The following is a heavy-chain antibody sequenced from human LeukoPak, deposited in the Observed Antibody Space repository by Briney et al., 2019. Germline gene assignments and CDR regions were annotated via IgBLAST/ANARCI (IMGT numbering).Heavy chain of an antibody. J-gene: IGHJ3*02. CDR2: IWSNGINK. CDR3: VKESAPLDPFDI. CDR1: GFIFRNYG. D-gene: IGHD3-3*01. V-gene: IGHV3-33*06. Sequence: GGSLRLSCAASGFIFRNYGMHGVRQTPGKGLEWVAVIWSNGINKYYTDSVKGRFITSRDNSENTLSLQMNDLRVEDTAVYYCVKESAPLDPFDIWRQGTVVTVS.